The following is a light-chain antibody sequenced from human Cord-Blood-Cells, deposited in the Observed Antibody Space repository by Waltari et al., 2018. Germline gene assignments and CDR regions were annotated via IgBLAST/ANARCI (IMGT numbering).Light chain of an antibody. J-gene: IGLJ2*01. CDR2: AGS. CDR3: CSYAGSSTFVV. CDR1: SSDVGSYNL. Sequence: QSALTQPAPVSGSPGQSLTISCTGTSSDVGSYNLVSWYPQPPGKAPKLMIYAGSKRPSGVSNRFSGSKSGNRASLTIAGLQAEDEADYYCCSYAGSSTFVVFGGGTKLTVL. V-gene: IGLV2-23*03.